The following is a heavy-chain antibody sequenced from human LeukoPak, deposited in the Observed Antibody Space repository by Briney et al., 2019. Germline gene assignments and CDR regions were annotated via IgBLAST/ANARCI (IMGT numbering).Heavy chain of an antibody. V-gene: IGHV3-23*01. CDR3: AKASVQLERRGKYYYYYYMDV. J-gene: IGHJ6*03. D-gene: IGHD1-1*01. CDR1: GFTFSSYA. CDR2: ISGSGGST. Sequence: SGGSLRLSCAASGFTFSSYAMSWVRQAPGKGLEWVSAISGSGGSTYYADSVKGLFTISRDNSKNTLYPQMNSLRAEDTAVYYCAKASVQLERRGKYYYYYYMDVWGRGTTVTVSS.